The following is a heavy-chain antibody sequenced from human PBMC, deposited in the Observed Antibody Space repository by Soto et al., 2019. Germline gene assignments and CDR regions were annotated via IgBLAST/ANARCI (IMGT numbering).Heavy chain of an antibody. Sequence: EVQLVESGGGLVQPGGSLRLSCAASGFTFSSYDMHWVRQATGKGLELVSAIGTAGDTYYPGSVKGRFTISRENAKNSLSLQMTSLRAEDTAVYYGARELVNYGMDVWGQGTTVTVS. D-gene: IGHD6-6*01. J-gene: IGHJ6*02. CDR1: GFTFSSYD. CDR3: ARELVNYGMDV. V-gene: IGHV3-13*01. CDR2: IGTAGDT.